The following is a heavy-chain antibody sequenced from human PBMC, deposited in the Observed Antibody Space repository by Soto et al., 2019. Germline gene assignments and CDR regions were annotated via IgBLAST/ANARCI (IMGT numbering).Heavy chain of an antibody. CDR1: GYTFTSYY. Sequence: AASVKASCKSSGYTFTSYYMHWVGQAPGQGLEWMGIINPSGGSTSYAQKFQGRVTMTRDTSTSTVYMELSSLRSEDTAVYYCARDSGSDYLDYWGQGTLVTVSS. V-gene: IGHV1-46*01. J-gene: IGHJ4*02. CDR3: ARDSGSDYLDY. D-gene: IGHD1-26*01. CDR2: INPSGGST.